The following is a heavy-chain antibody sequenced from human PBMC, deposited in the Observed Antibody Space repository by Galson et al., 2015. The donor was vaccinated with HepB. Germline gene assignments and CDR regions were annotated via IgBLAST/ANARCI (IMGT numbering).Heavy chain of an antibody. V-gene: IGHV5-10-1*01. CDR1: GYSFTSYW. D-gene: IGHD6-13*01. Sequence: QSGAEVKKPGESLRISCKDSGYSFTSYWITWVRQMPGKGLEWMGRIDTSDSYTDYSPSFQGHNTIPADQSLRPAYLQWRSLKASDAAMDYCARGGAASGNSGDYWGQGTLVTVSS. CDR2: IDTSDSYT. J-gene: IGHJ4*02. CDR3: ARGGAASGNSGDY.